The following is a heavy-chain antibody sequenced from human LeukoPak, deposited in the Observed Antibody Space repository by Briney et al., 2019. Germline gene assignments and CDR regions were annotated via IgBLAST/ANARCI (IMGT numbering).Heavy chain of an antibody. D-gene: IGHD6-19*01. J-gene: IGHJ4*02. V-gene: IGHV3-23*01. CDR1: GFTFSSYA. CDR3: ARERRGFGSGWYFFDY. Sequence: GGSLRLSCAASGFTFSSYAMSWVRQAPGKGLEWVSAISGSGGSTYYADSVKGRFTISRDNSKNTLYLQMNSLRAEDTAVYYCARERRGFGSGWYFFDYWGQGTLVTVSS. CDR2: ISGSGGST.